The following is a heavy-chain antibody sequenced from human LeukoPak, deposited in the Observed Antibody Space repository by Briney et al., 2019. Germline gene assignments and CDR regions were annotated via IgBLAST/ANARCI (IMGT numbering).Heavy chain of an antibody. CDR3: ARRKDEVTATFDY. CDR2: IFSSGTT. Sequence: PSETLSLTCTVSGGSVSSSLYYWGWIRQPPGKGLEWIGNIFSSGTTYYNQSLRSRVTISVGTSKNQFSLKVRSVTAADTAVYYCARRKDEVTATFDYWGQGILVTVSS. D-gene: IGHD2-21*02. CDR1: GGSVSSSLYY. J-gene: IGHJ4*02. V-gene: IGHV4-39*01.